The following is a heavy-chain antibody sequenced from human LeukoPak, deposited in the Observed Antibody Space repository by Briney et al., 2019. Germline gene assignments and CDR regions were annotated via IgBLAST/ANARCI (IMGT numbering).Heavy chain of an antibody. J-gene: IGHJ4*02. D-gene: IGHD2-2*02. V-gene: IGHV4-39*01. Sequence: SETLSLTCTVSGGSISSSTYYWGWIRQPPGKGLEWIGNIYYSGSTYSGSTYYNPSLKSRVTISVDTSKNQFSLKLSSVTAADTAVYYCARGYCSSTSCYRGAYWGQGTLVTVSS. CDR1: GGSISSSTYY. CDR2: IYYSGSTYSGST. CDR3: ARGYCSSTSCYRGAY.